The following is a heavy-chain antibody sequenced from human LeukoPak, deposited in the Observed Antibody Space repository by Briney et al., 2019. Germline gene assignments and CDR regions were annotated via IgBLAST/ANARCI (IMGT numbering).Heavy chain of an antibody. V-gene: IGHV1-8*01. CDR3: ARKNYGSNRWFDP. CDR1: GYTFTRYY. Sequence: GASVKVSCKASGYTFTRYYMHWVRQATGQGLEWMGWMNPNSGNTGYAQKFQGRVTMTRNTSISTAYMELSSLRSEDTAVYYCARKNYGSNRWFDPWGQGTLVTVSS. CDR2: MNPNSGNT. J-gene: IGHJ5*02. D-gene: IGHD4/OR15-4a*01.